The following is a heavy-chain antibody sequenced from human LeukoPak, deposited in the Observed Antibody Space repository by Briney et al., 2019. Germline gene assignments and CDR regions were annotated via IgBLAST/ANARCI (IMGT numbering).Heavy chain of an antibody. V-gene: IGHV1-18*01. CDR3: ARVSRVLYDSSGYYLDY. D-gene: IGHD3-22*01. Sequence: ASVKVSCKASGYTFTSYGISWVRQAPGQGLEWMGWISAYNGNTNYAQKLQGRVTMTTDTSTSTACMELRSLRSDDTAVYYCARVSRVLYDSSGYYLDYWGQGTLVTVSS. CDR2: ISAYNGNT. J-gene: IGHJ4*02. CDR1: GYTFTSYG.